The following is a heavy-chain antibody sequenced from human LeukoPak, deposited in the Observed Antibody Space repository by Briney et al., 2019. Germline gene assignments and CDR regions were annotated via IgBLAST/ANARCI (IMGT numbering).Heavy chain of an antibody. CDR3: ARPLRFGNYYYMDV. CDR2: IIPIFGTA. D-gene: IGHD3-10*01. J-gene: IGHJ6*03. CDR1: GYTFTSYD. V-gene: IGHV1-69*06. Sequence: ASVKVSCKASGYTFTSYDINWVRQATGQGLEWMGGIIPIFGTANYAQKFQGRVTITADKSTSTAYMELSSLRSEDTAVYYCARPLRFGNYYYMDVWGKGTTVTVSS.